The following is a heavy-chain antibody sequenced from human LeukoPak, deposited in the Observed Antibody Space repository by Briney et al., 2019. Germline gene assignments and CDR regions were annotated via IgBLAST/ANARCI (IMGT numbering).Heavy chain of an antibody. Sequence: SETLSLTCAVYGGSFSGYYWSWIRQPPGKGLGWIGEISHSGSTNYNPSLKSRVTISVDTSRNQFSLKLSSVTAADTAVYYCARADPDYGDYSTVDYFDYWGQGTLVTVSS. V-gene: IGHV4-34*01. CDR1: GGSFSGYY. J-gene: IGHJ4*02. CDR3: ARADPDYGDYSTVDYFDY. CDR2: ISHSGST. D-gene: IGHD4-17*01.